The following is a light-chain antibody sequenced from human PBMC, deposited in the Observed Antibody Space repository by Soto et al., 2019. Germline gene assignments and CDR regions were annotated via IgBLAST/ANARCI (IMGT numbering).Light chain of an antibody. Sequence: DIQMTQSAASLSASVGDRVTITCRASQGISNYLAWYQQKPGKVPKLLIYAASTLQSGVPSRFSGSVSGTDFTLTISSLQPEDVATYYCQQYNSYLWTFRQGTKVDIK. CDR1: QGISNY. CDR2: AAS. V-gene: IGKV1-27*01. CDR3: QQYNSYLWT. J-gene: IGKJ1*01.